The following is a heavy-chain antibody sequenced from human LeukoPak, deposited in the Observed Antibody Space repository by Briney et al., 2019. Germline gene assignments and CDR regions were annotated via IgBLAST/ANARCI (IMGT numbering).Heavy chain of an antibody. CDR2: ISYDGSNK. CDR1: GFTFSSYG. D-gene: IGHD6-19*01. J-gene: IGHJ4*02. CDR3: ARETSSGWADY. V-gene: IGHV3-30*03. Sequence: GGSLRLSCAASGFTFSSYGMHWVRQAPGKGLEWVAVISYDGSNKYYADSVKGRFTISRDNSKNTLYLQMNSLRAEDTAVYYCARETSSGWADYWGQGTLVTVSS.